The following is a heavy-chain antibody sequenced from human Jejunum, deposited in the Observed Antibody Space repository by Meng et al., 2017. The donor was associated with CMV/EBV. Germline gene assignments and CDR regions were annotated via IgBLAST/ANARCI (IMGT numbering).Heavy chain of an antibody. CDR3: VGPEGDIGGFDP. J-gene: IGHJ5*02. CDR2: IDRSGGI. V-gene: IGHV4-34*01. Sequence: GAGTSEPSRPLSLTCVVHGGFLRPHDWSWIRQPPGKGLEWLGEIDRSGGINYNPSLKSRITVSIDTSRNLLSLKLDSVTAADTAVYYCVGPEGDIGGFDPWGQGTLVTVSS. CDR1: GGFLRPHD. D-gene: IGHD2-15*01.